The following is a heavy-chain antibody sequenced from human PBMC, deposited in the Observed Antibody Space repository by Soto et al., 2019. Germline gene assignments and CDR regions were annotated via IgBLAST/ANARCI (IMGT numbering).Heavy chain of an antibody. CDR1: GYTFTSYG. CDR3: ARDPNCSCGNCSFDY. J-gene: IGHJ4*02. D-gene: IGHD2-15*01. CDR2: ISVNNGKT. V-gene: IGHV1-18*04. Sequence: QVQLVQSGGEVRKPGASVKVSCKASGYTFTSYGISWVRQAPGQCPEWMGWISVNNGKTFYAQKVQGRVNLTTDTSTITAYMEVRCLISDDTAVYYWARDPNCSCGNCSFDYWGQGTLVIVSS.